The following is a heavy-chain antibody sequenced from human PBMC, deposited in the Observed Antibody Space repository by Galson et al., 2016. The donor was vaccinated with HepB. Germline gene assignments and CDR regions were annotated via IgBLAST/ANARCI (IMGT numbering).Heavy chain of an antibody. D-gene: IGHD3-3*01. CDR3: ARSTWELLEWLDT. CDR2: IHHSGPT. CDR1: GVSVTRSDFF. Sequence: SETLSLTCTVSGVSVTRSDFFGGWLRQSPGKGLEWIGSIHHSGPTFYNPSFQSRVTMSVDTSKNQFYLKLNSVTDTDTAMYFCARSTWELLEWLDTWGHGTQVIVSS. V-gene: IGHV4-39*01. J-gene: IGHJ5*01.